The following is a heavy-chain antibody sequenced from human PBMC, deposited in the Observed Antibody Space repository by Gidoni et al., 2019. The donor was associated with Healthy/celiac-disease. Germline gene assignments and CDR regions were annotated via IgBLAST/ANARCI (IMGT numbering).Heavy chain of an antibody. CDR3: ARVGAVAGNYYYYGMDV. CDR2: INAGNGNT. D-gene: IGHD6-19*01. J-gene: IGHJ6*02. V-gene: IGHV1-3*01. CDR1: GYTFTSYA. Sequence: QVQLVQSGAEVKKPGASVKVSCKASGYTFTSYAMHWVRQAPGQRLEWMGWINAGNGNTKYSQKFQGRVTITRDTSASTAYMELSSLRSEDTAVYYCARVGAVAGNYYYYGMDVWGQGTTVTVSS.